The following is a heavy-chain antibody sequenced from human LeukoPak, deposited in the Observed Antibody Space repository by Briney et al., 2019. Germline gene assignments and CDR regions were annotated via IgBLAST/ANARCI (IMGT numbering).Heavy chain of an antibody. V-gene: IGHV3-23*01. CDR1: GFTFGSYV. CDR3: ARDITAAGTGYYYYGMDV. D-gene: IGHD6-13*01. CDR2: ISGTGGST. Sequence: PGGSLRLSCAASGFTFGSYVMSWVRQAPGKGLEWVSGISGTGGSTYYADSVKGRFTISRDNSKNTLYLQMNSLRAEDTAVYYCARDITAAGTGYYYYGMDVWGQGTTVTVSS. J-gene: IGHJ6*02.